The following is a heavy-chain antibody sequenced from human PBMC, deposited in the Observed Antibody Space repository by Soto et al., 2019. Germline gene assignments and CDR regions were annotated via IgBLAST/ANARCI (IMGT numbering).Heavy chain of an antibody. V-gene: IGHV3-33*01. Sequence: QVQLVESGGGVVQPGRSLRLSCAASGFSFSSYGTHWVRQAPGKGLEWVAVIWYDGSNEYYADSVKGRFSISRDNSKNTLFLQMSRLKVEDTALYYCATGQTAMANCFDYCGQGTLVTVSP. CDR2: IWYDGSNE. J-gene: IGHJ4*02. CDR1: GFSFSSYG. D-gene: IGHD5-18*01. CDR3: ATGQTAMANCFDY.